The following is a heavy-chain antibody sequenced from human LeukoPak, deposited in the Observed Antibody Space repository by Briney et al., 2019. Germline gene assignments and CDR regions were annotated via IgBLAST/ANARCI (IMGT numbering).Heavy chain of an antibody. V-gene: IGHV3-20*04. J-gene: IGHJ4*02. CDR3: ARDRRLAPFDY. CDR2: INWNGGNT. CDR1: GFTFDDYG. Sequence: GGSLRLSCAASGFTFDDYGMNWVRQAPGKGLEWVSGINWNGGNTVYADSVKGRFTISRDNSKNTLYLQMNSLRAEDAAIYYCARDRRLAPFDYGGQGTLSPSPQ. D-gene: IGHD6-25*01.